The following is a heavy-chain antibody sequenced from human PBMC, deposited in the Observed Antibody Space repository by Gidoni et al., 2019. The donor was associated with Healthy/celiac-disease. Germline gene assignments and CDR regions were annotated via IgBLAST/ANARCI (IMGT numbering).Heavy chain of an antibody. CDR2: ISYDGSNK. V-gene: IGHV3-30-3*01. D-gene: IGHD6-19*01. CDR1: GFTFSSYA. CDR3: ARAWGLAVADTLGYFDY. Sequence: QVQLVESGGGVVQPGRSLRLSCAASGFTFSSYAMHWVLQAPGKGLEWVAVISYDGSNKYYADSVKGRFTISRDNSKNTLYLQINSLRAEDTAVYYCARAWGLAVADTLGYFDYWGQGTLVTVSS. J-gene: IGHJ4*02.